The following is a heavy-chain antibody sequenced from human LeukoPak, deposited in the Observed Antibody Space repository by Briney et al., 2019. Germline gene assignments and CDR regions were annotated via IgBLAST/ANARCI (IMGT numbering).Heavy chain of an antibody. CDR2: INHSGST. CDR3: ARGRTIFGVVIALDY. CDR1: GGSFSGYY. V-gene: IGHV4-34*01. Sequence: SETLSLNCAVYGGSFSGYYWSWIRQPPGKGLEWIGEINHSGSTNYNPSLKSRVTISADTSKNQFSLKLSSVTAADTAVYYCARGRTIFGVVIALDYWGQGTLVTVSS. D-gene: IGHD3-3*01. J-gene: IGHJ4*02.